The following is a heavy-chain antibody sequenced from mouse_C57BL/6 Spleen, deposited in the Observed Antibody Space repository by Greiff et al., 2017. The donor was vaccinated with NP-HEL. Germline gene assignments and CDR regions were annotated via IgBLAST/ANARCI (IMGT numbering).Heavy chain of an antibody. CDR3: AREGDYGKGGYFDY. V-gene: IGHV1-61*01. Sequence: VQLQQPGAELVRPGSSVKLSCKASGYTFTSYWMDWVKQRPGQGLEWIGNIYPSDSETHYNQKFKDKATLTVDKSSSTAYMQLSSLTSEDSAVYYCAREGDYGKGGYFDYWGQGTTLTVSS. CDR1: GYTFTSYW. CDR2: IYPSDSET. J-gene: IGHJ2*01. D-gene: IGHD2-1*01.